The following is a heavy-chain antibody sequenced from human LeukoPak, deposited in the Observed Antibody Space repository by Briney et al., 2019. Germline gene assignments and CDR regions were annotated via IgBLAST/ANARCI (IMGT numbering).Heavy chain of an antibody. CDR1: GYTFTSYD. J-gene: IGHJ3*02. Sequence: ASVKVSCKASGYTFTSYDINWVRQATGQGLEWMGWINPNSGGTNYAQKFQGRVTMTRDTSISTAYMELSRLRSDDTAVYYCASWDYLHDAFDIWGQGTMVTVSS. CDR3: ASWDYLHDAFDI. D-gene: IGHD4/OR15-4a*01. CDR2: INPNSGGT. V-gene: IGHV1-2*02.